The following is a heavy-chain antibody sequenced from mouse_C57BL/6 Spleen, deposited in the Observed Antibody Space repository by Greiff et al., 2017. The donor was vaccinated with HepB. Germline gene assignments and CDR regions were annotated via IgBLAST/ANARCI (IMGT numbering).Heavy chain of an antibody. CDR2: INPNNGGT. D-gene: IGHD1-1*01. Sequence: EVKLQQSGPELVKPGASVKISCKASGYTFTDYYMNWVKQSHGKSLEWIGDINPNNGGTSYNQKFKGKATLTVDKSSSTAYMELRSLTSEDSAVYYCARDGYSFDYWGQGTTLTVSS. V-gene: IGHV1-26*01. CDR3: ARDGYSFDY. CDR1: GYTFTDYY. J-gene: IGHJ2*01.